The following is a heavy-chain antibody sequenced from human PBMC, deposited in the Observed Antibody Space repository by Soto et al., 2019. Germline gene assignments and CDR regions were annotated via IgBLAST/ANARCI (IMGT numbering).Heavy chain of an antibody. D-gene: IGHD1-26*01. CDR3: ARDGSGSPGSADY. CDR1: GDSISSNNW. Sequence: QVQLQESGPGLVKPSETLSLTCSVSGDSISSNNWWSWVRQPPGKGLEWIGEVYHSGTTNYNPSRKRGVTMSGDTAKNQFSLRLRSVTAADTAVYYCARDGSGSPGSADYWGQGTLVTVSS. CDR2: VYHSGTT. J-gene: IGHJ4*02. V-gene: IGHV4-4*02.